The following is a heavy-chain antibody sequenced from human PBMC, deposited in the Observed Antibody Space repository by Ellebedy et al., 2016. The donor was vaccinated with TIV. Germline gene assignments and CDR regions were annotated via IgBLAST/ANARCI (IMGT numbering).Heavy chain of an antibody. CDR3: AADPVPMGATNDY. D-gene: IGHD1-26*01. J-gene: IGHJ4*02. V-gene: IGHV1-58*01. CDR2: IVVGSGNT. CDR1: GFTFTSSA. Sequence: SVKVSCXASGFTFTSSAVQWVRQARGQRLEWIGWIVVGSGNTNYAQKFQERVTITRDMSTSTAYMELSSLRSEDTAVYYCAADPVPMGATNDYWGQGTLVTVSS.